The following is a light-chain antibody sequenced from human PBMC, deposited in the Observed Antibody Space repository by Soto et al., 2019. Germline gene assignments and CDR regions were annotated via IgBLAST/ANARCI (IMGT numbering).Light chain of an antibody. CDR1: TSNIGNNF. Sequence: QSVLTQPPSISAAPGQQVTISCSGTTSNIGNNFVAWYQQLPGTAPKLLIYDNHKRPSGVPDRFSGSKSGTSATLGITGLQTGDEADYYCGTWDSSLTAVVFGGGTKSPS. CDR3: GTWDSSLTAVV. CDR2: DNH. V-gene: IGLV1-51*01. J-gene: IGLJ2*01.